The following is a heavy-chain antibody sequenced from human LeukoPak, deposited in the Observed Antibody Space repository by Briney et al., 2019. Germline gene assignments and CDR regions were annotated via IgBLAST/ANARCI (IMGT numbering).Heavy chain of an antibody. CDR1: GYTFTSYY. V-gene: IGHV1-46*01. CDR2: INPSGGGT. Sequence: VASVKVSCEASGYTFTSYYIHWVRQAPGQGLEWMGVINPSGGGTSYAQKFQGRVTMTRDTSTSTVYMDLRSLRSEDTAVYFCARDMLAVPSNWFDPWGQGTLVTVSP. D-gene: IGHD2-8*01. J-gene: IGHJ5*02. CDR3: ARDMLAVPSNWFDP.